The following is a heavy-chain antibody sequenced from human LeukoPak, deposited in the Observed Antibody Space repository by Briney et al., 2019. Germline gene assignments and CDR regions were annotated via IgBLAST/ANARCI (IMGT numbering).Heavy chain of an antibody. CDR2: ISSSNTYI. CDR3: ARDPLGRAADY. D-gene: IGHD7-27*01. J-gene: IGHJ4*02. CDR1: GFTFSSYS. Sequence: PGGSLRLACAASGFTFSSYSMNWVRQAPGKGLEWVSSISSSNTYIYYAESVKGRFTISRDNAKNSLYLQMNSLRAEDTAAYYCARDPLGRAADYWGQGSLVTVSS. V-gene: IGHV3-21*01.